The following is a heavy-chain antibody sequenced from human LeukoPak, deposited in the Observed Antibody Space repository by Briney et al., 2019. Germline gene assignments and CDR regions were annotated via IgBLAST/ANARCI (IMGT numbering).Heavy chain of an antibody. V-gene: IGHV3-48*03. CDR3: ARDWEQLATGLDY. D-gene: IGHD6-6*01. Sequence: GGSLRLSCAASGFTFSSYAMNWVRQAPGKGLEWVSYISSSGSTIYYADSVKGRFTISRDNAKNSLYLQMNSLRAEDTAVYYCARDWEQLATGLDYWGQGTLVTVSS. J-gene: IGHJ4*02. CDR2: ISSSGSTI. CDR1: GFTFSSYA.